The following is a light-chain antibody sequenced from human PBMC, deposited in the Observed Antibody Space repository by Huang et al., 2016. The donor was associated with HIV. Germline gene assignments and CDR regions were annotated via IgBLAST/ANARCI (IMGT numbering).Light chain of an antibody. V-gene: IGKV4-1*01. CDR2: WAS. CDR3: QQYYRLPQT. Sequence: IVMTQSPDSLTVSLGGRATIKCRSSQSVLYSSNSKNYLAWFQQKPGRAPRLLIYWASARESGVPDRFSGSGSGTDFTLTIDRLEAEDAAIYYCQQYYRLPQTFGQGTRVEIK. CDR1: QSVLYSSNSKNY. J-gene: IGKJ1*01.